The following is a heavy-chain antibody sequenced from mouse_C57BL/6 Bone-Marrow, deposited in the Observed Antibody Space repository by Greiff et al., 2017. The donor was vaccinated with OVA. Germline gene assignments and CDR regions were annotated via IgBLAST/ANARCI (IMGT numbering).Heavy chain of an antibody. CDR2: IDPENGDT. CDR3: TTGYYGSSYDYAMDY. D-gene: IGHD1-1*01. J-gene: IGHJ4*01. Sequence: DVKLVESGAELVRPGASVKLSCTASGFNIKDDYMHWVKQRPEQGLEWIGWIDPENGDTEYASKFQGKATITADTSSNTAYLQLSSLTSEDTAVYYCTTGYYGSSYDYAMDYWGQGTSVTVSS. CDR1: GFNIKDDY. V-gene: IGHV14-4*01.